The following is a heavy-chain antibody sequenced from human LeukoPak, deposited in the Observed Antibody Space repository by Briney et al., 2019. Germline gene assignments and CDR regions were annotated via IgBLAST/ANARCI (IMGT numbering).Heavy chain of an antibody. CDR2: ISWNSGSI. J-gene: IGHJ5*02. Sequence: GGSLRLSCAASGFTFDDYAMHWVRQAPGKGLEWVSGISWNSGSIGYADSVKGRFTISRDNAKNSLYLQTNSLRAEDTALYYCAKDIRAAAGMGWFDPWGQGTLVTVSS. CDR1: GFTFDDYA. CDR3: AKDIRAAAGMGWFDP. V-gene: IGHV3-9*01. D-gene: IGHD6-13*01.